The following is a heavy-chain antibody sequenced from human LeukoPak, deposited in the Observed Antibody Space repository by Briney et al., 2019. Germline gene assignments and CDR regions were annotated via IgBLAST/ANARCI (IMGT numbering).Heavy chain of an antibody. V-gene: IGHV1-2*02. D-gene: IGHD1-14*01. CDR3: VREGITKAFDL. CDR1: GFTFTDYY. CDR2: INPHGGVT. J-gene: IGHJ4*02. Sequence: LVKVSCKASGFTFTDYYMHWVRLAPGQGLEWMGYINPHGGVTSFPQKFRGRVTLTTDTSISAAYMELSSLISDDTAMYYCVREGITKAFDLWGQGALVTVSS.